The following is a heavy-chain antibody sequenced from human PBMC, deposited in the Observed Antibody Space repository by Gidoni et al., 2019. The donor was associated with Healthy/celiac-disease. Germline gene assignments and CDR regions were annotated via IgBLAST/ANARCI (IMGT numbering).Heavy chain of an antibody. Sequence: QVQLVESGGGVVQPGRSLRLSCAASGFTFSSYGMHWVRQAPGKGLEWVAVIWYDGSNKYYADSVKGRFTISRDNSKNTLYLQMNSLRAEDTAVYYCARGGVGYSYGSQEYYFDYWGQGTLVTVSS. CDR1: GFTFSSYG. CDR3: ARGGVGYSYGSQEYYFDY. D-gene: IGHD5-18*01. V-gene: IGHV3-33*01. CDR2: IWYDGSNK. J-gene: IGHJ4*02.